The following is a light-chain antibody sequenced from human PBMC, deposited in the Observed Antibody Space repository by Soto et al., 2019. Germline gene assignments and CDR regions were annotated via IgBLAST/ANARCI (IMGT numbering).Light chain of an antibody. CDR3: PQYDSLPRP. CDR1: QTISRW. V-gene: IGKV1-5*03. Sequence: SPSALSANIGDRVTITCRASQTISRWLAWYQQKPGKAPNLLIYKASTLESGVPSRFSGSGSGTEFTFTLISLQPDDSVTYCCPQYDSLPRPFGEGTKVDIK. J-gene: IGKJ1*01. CDR2: KAS.